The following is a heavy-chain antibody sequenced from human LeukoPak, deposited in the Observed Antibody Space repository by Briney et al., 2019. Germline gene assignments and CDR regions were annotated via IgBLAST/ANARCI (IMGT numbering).Heavy chain of an antibody. CDR3: AKKAAGSGTYSDY. Sequence: GGSLRLSCAASGFTFSNFGMHWVRQAPGKGLESVAVISYDGDNKYYADSVKGRFTISRDNSRNTLYLQMNSLKTEDTAVYYCAKKAAGSGTYSDYWGQGILLTVSS. CDR1: GFTFSNFG. CDR2: ISYDGDNK. J-gene: IGHJ4*02. D-gene: IGHD3-10*01. V-gene: IGHV3-30*18.